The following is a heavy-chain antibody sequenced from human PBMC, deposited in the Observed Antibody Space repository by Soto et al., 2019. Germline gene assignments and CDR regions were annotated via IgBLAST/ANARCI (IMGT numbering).Heavy chain of an antibody. J-gene: IGHJ3*02. CDR1: GGSISSGDYY. V-gene: IGHV4-30-4*01. CDR2: ISYSGST. D-gene: IGHD3-22*01. Sequence: SETLSLTCTVSGGSISSGDYYWTWIRQPPGKGLEWIGYISYSGSTYYNPSLKSRVTISVDTSKNQFSLKLSSVTAADTAVYYCARVDYYDSSGYYLGAFDIWGQGTMVTVSS. CDR3: ARVDYYDSSGYYLGAFDI.